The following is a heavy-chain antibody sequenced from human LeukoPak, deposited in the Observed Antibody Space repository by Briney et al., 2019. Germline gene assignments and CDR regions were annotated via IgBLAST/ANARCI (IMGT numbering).Heavy chain of an antibody. CDR1: GYTFSSYG. V-gene: IGHV1-18*01. D-gene: IGHD5-18*01. CDR3: ARVSPPNIVDSVMDYFYYYGMDL. J-gene: IGHJ6*02. CDR2: ISAYNGNT. Sequence: ASVKVTCKTSGYTFSSYGVSGVRQAPGQGLEWMGWISAYNGNTNYAQRFQGRVTLTRDTSTWTAYMDLRSLRSDDTAVYYCARVSPPNIVDSVMDYFYYYGMDLWGQGTTVTVSS.